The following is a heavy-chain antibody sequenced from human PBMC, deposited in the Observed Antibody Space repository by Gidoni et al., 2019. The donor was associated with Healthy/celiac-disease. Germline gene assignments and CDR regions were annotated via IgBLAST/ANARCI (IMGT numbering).Heavy chain of an antibody. V-gene: IGHV1-46*01. J-gene: IGHJ3*02. D-gene: IGHD1-1*01. CDR2: INPSGGST. CDR3: ASTGGRTPGPAFDI. Sequence: QVQLVQSGAEVQKPGASVKVSCQASGSTFTSYYMHWVRQAPGQGLEWMGIINPSGGSTSYAQKFQGRVTMTRDTSTSTVYMELSSLRSEDTAVYYCASTGGRTPGPAFDIWGQGTMVTVSS. CDR1: GSTFTSYY.